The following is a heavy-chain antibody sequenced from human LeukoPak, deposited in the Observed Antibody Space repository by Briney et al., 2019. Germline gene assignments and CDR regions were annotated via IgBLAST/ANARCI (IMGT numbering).Heavy chain of an antibody. Sequence: GGSLRLSCAASGFNFSIYSMNWVRQAPGKGLEWVSYITRSSTTIYYADSVKGRFTISRDNAKNSLYLQMNSLRVEDTAIYYCAGGHCNWNGFDPWGQGTLVTVSS. J-gene: IGHJ5*02. CDR2: ITRSSTTI. CDR1: GFNFSIYS. CDR3: AGGHCNWNGFDP. D-gene: IGHD1-20*01. V-gene: IGHV3-48*01.